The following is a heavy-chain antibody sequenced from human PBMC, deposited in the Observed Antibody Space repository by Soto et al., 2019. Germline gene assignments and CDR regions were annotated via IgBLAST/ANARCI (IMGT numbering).Heavy chain of an antibody. CDR2: IYYSGST. D-gene: IGHD6-19*01. J-gene: IGHJ6*02. CDR3: ARGXXSXVWSEGLPSSYYYYGMDV. CDR1: GGAISSSSYC. V-gene: IGHV4-39*01. Sequence: SETLSLTCTVSGGAISSSSYCWGWSRRPPGKVLEWIVSIYYSGSTDYNASLKSRVTVSVGTSNSQFSRKVSSVTASGRAVYYXARGXXSXVWSEGLPSSYYYYGMDVWGQGTTVTVSS.